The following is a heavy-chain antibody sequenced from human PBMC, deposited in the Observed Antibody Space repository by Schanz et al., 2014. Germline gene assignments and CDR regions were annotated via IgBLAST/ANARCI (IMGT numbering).Heavy chain of an antibody. D-gene: IGHD3-10*01. J-gene: IGHJ6*02. Sequence: QVQLVESGGGVVQPGRSLRLSCAASGFTFSSYAMHWVRQAPGKGLEWVAVIWSDGSTKYYADSVKGRFTISRDNSKNSLFLQMNSLTVEDTAVYYCARLPVGYGSGIWDVWGQGTSVTVSS. V-gene: IGHV3-33*08. CDR3: ARLPVGYGSGIWDV. CDR2: IWSDGSTK. CDR1: GFTFSSYA.